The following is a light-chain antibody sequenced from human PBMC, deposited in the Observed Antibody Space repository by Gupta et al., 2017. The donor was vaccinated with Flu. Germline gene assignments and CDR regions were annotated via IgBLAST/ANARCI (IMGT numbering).Light chain of an antibody. Sequence: HSALTQPASVSGSPGQSITISCTGTSSDVGSYNYVAWYQQHPGKAPKLMIYEVSNRPSGVSDRFSGSKSGNTASLSISGLQAEDEADYYCSSNTISSNLVVFGGGTKLTVL. CDR2: EVS. V-gene: IGLV2-14*03. CDR3: SSNTISSNLVV. CDR1: SSDVGSYNY. J-gene: IGLJ3*02.